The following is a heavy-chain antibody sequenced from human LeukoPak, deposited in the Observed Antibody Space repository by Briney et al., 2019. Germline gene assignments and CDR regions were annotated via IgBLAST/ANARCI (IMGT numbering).Heavy chain of an antibody. CDR2: ISYDGSNK. Sequence: PGGSLRLSCAASGFTFSSYAMHWVRQAPGKGLEWVAVISYDGSNKYYADSVKGRFTISRDNSKNTLYLQMNSLRAEDTAVYYCAREAITMVRGPIKGVHFDYWGQGTLVTVSS. D-gene: IGHD3-10*01. CDR1: GFTFSSYA. V-gene: IGHV3-30*04. J-gene: IGHJ4*02. CDR3: AREAITMVRGPIKGVHFDY.